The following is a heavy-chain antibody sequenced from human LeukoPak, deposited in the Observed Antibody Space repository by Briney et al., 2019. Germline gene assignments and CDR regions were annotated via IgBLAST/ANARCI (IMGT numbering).Heavy chain of an antibody. CDR2: ISYDGSNK. CDR3: AKLEGPRLYYYYGMDV. D-gene: IGHD1-1*01. V-gene: IGHV3-30*18. J-gene: IGHJ6*02. Sequence: PGRSLRLSCAASGFTFSSYGMHWVRQAPGKGLEWVAVISYDGSNKYYADSVKGRFTISRDNSKNTLYLQMNSLRAEDTAVYYCAKLEGPRLYYYYGMDVWGQGTTVTVS. CDR1: GFTFSSYG.